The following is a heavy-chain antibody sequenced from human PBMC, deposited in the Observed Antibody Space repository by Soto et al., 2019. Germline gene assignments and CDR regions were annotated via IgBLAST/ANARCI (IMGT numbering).Heavy chain of an antibody. V-gene: IGHV1-18*01. D-gene: IGHD3-22*01. Sequence: GASVKVSCKASGYTFTSYGISWVRQAPGQGLEWMGWISAYNGNTNYAQKLQGRVTMTTDTSTSTAYMELRSLRSDDTAVYYCARDPDSSGYSDAFDIWGQGTMVTVSS. CDR3: ARDPDSSGYSDAFDI. CDR1: GYTFTSYG. J-gene: IGHJ3*02. CDR2: ISAYNGNT.